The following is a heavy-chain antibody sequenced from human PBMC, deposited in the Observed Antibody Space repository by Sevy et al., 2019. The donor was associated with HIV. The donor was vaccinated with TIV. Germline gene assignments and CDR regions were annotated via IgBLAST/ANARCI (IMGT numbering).Heavy chain of an antibody. V-gene: IGHV3-7*01. Sequence: GGSLRLSCKASGFTFCSFWMQWVRQAPGKGLEWVANIRQDGNEIYYGDSVKGRFTISRDNAKNALYLQMDGLRAEDTGLYYCARRYFDLWGQGTLVTVSS. CDR1: GFTFCSFW. J-gene: IGHJ4*02. CDR3: ARRYFDL. CDR2: IRQDGNEI.